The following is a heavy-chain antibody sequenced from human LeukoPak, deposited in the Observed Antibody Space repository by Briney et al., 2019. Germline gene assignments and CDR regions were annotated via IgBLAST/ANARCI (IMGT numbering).Heavy chain of an antibody. CDR2: IIPIFGTA. CDR3: ARDLLGHDAFDI. Sequence: SVKVSCKASGGTFSSYAISWVRQAPGQGLEWMGRIIPIFGTANYAQKFQGRVTITTDESTSTAYMELSSLRSEDTAVYYCARDLLGHDAFDIWGQGIMVTVSS. D-gene: IGHD7-27*01. J-gene: IGHJ3*02. CDR1: GGTFSSYA. V-gene: IGHV1-69*05.